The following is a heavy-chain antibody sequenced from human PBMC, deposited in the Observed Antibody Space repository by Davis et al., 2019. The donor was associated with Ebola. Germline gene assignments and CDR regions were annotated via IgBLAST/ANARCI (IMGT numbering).Heavy chain of an antibody. Sequence: ASVKVSCKASGYTFTGYYMHWVRQAPGQGLEWMGWINPNSGGTNYAQKFQGRVTMTRDTSISTAYMELSRLRSDDTAVYYCARGPYCTNGVCYEGYFDYWGQGTLVTVSS. CDR1: GYTFTGYY. D-gene: IGHD2-8*01. V-gene: IGHV1-2*02. CDR3: ARGPYCTNGVCYEGYFDY. CDR2: INPNSGGT. J-gene: IGHJ4*02.